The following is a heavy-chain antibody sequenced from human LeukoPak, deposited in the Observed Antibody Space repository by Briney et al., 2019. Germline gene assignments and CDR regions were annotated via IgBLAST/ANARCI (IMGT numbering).Heavy chain of an antibody. CDR1: GYTFADYD. CDR3: ARALIVEERQVHYYYGMDV. Sequence: ASVKVSCKTSGYTFADYDINWVRQASGQGLEWMGWMNPKRGDTGYAQKFQDRVTMTRNTSDTTAYMELSSLGSDDTAVYFCARALIVEERQVHYYYGMDVWGQGTTVIVSS. V-gene: IGHV1-8*01. CDR2: MNPKRGDT. J-gene: IGHJ6*02. D-gene: IGHD3-22*01.